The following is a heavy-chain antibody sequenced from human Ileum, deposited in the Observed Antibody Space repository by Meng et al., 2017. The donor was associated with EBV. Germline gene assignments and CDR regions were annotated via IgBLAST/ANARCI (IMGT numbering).Heavy chain of an antibody. CDR3: ARGYCSSTSCYAALYYFDY. V-gene: IGHV4-4*02. CDR2: IYHSGST. J-gene: IGHJ4*02. D-gene: IGHD2-2*01. Sequence: QGRLQEWGPGRVKPWGRLSLACAVSGGSISSSNWWSWGRQPPGKGLEWIGEIYHSGSTNYNPSLKSRVTISVDKSKNQFSLKLSSVTAADTAVYYCARGYCSSTSCYAALYYFDYWGQGTLVTVSS. CDR1: GGSISSSNW.